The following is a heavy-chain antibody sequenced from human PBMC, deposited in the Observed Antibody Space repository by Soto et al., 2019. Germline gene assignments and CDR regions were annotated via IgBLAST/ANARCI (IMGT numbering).Heavy chain of an antibody. Sequence: PSETLSLTCTVSGGSISSGNYYWTWIRQRPGKSLEWIGYIFHSGRTYFHPSLKSRVTISVDTSKNQFSLNLSSVTAADTAVYYCARDRSTVSYDAFDVWGQGTMVTVSS. D-gene: IGHD4-17*01. CDR2: IFHSGRT. CDR1: GGSISSGNYY. V-gene: IGHV4-31*03. CDR3: ARDRSTVSYDAFDV. J-gene: IGHJ3*01.